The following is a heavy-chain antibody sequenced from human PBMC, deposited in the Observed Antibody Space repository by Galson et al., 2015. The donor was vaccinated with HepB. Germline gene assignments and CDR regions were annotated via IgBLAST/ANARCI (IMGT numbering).Heavy chain of an antibody. CDR2: ISGSSSYI. V-gene: IGHV3-21*01. J-gene: IGHJ6*02. D-gene: IGHD3-3*01. CDR3: ASDIDDFWSGYPNAYFYGMDV. Sequence: SLRLSCAASGFTFSSYSMNWVRQAPGKGLEWVSSISGSSSYIYYADSVKGRFTISRDNAKNSLYLQMNSLRAEDTAVYYCASDIDDFWSGYPNAYFYGMDVWGQGTTVTVSS. CDR1: GFTFSSYS.